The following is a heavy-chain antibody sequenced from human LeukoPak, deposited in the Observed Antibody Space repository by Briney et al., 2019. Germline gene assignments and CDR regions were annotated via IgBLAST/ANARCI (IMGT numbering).Heavy chain of an antibody. CDR1: GFTFSSYE. J-gene: IGHJ4*02. D-gene: IGHD3-10*01. CDR3: VKVAKYYYGSETYYFFEH. V-gene: IGHV3-48*03. Sequence: GGSLRPSCAASGFTFSSYEMNWVRQAPGKGLEWVSYISSSGSTIYYADSVKGRFTISRDNAKNSLDLQMNSLRVEDTGIYYCVKVAKYYYGSETYYFFEHWGQGTPVTASS. CDR2: ISSSGSTI.